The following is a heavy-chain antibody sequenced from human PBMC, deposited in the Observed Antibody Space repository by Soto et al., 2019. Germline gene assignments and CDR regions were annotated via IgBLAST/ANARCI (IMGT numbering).Heavy chain of an antibody. CDR2: FYSSGSI. Sequence: TLSLTCFVSGYSITAGGYYWSWIRHHPGKGLEWIGSFYSSGSIIYNPSLRSRVSISGDTSSNQFSMSLTSVTAADTARYYCARMYSSGSGWFHPWGQGTLVTVSS. J-gene: IGHJ5*02. CDR3: ARMYSSGSGWFHP. D-gene: IGHD6-19*01. CDR1: GYSITAGGYY. V-gene: IGHV4-31*03.